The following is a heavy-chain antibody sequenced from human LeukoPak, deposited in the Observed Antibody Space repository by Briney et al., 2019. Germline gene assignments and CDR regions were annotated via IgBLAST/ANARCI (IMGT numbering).Heavy chain of an antibody. Sequence: GGSLRLSCAASGFTFSSYAMSWVRQAPGKGLEWVSGINGSGGRTYYGASVKGRFTISRDNSKNTLYLRMNSLRAEDTAVYYCAKAGAVRFDPWGQGTLVTVSS. D-gene: IGHD3-10*01. CDR3: AKAGAVRFDP. V-gene: IGHV3-23*01. J-gene: IGHJ5*02. CDR2: INGSGGRT. CDR1: GFTFSSYA.